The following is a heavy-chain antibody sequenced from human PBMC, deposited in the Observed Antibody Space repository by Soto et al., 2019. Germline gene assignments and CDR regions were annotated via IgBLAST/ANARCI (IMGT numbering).Heavy chain of an antibody. J-gene: IGHJ5*02. V-gene: IGHV3-23*01. CDR3: AKDSQRLWFRGPFDP. Sequence: GGSLRLSCAASGFTFSSYAMSWVRQAPGKGLEWVSAISGSGGSTYYADSVKGRFTISRDNSKNTLYLQMNSLRAEDTAVYYCAKDSQRLWFRGPFDPWGQGTLVTVSS. CDR1: GFTFSSYA. CDR2: ISGSGGST. D-gene: IGHD3-10*01.